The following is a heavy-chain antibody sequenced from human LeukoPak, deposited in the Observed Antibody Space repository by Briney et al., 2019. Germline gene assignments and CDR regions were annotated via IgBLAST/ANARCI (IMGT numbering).Heavy chain of an antibody. D-gene: IGHD3-9*01. Sequence: GGSLRLSCAASGFTFSSYWMNWVRQAPGKGLEWVANIKQDGSVKNYVDSVKGRFTISRDNAKNSLSLQMSGLRAEDTAVYYCARENNILTGYGMDVWGQGTTVTVSS. J-gene: IGHJ6*02. CDR2: IKQDGSVK. CDR1: GFTFSSYW. CDR3: ARENNILTGYGMDV. V-gene: IGHV3-7*01.